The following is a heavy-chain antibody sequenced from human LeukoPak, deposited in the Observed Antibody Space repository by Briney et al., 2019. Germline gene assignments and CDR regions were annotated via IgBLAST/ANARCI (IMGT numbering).Heavy chain of an antibody. J-gene: IGHJ5*02. V-gene: IGHV4-4*07. CDR3: ARETWAYYYGSGSYRWFDP. D-gene: IGHD3-10*01. Sequence: SETLSLTCTVSGGSISSYYWSWIRQPAGKGLEWIGRIYTSGSTNYNPSLKSRVTMSVDTSKNRFSLKLSSVTAADTAVYYCARETWAYYYGSGSYRWFDPWGQGTLVTVSS. CDR2: IYTSGST. CDR1: GGSISSYY.